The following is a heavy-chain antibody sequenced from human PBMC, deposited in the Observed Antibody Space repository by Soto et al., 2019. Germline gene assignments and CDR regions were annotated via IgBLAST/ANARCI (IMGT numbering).Heavy chain of an antibody. CDR1: GFTFSSYE. J-gene: IGHJ3*02. Sequence: GGSLRLSCAASGFTFSSYEMNWVRQALGKGLEWVSYISSSGSTIYYADSVKGRFTISRDNAKNSLYLQMNSLRDEDTAVYYCARSSIVVVQAAPVALSSKFIFDIWGQGTMVTV. CDR2: ISSSGSTI. V-gene: IGHV3-48*03. CDR3: ARSSIVVVQAAPVALSSKFIFDI. D-gene: IGHD2-2*01.